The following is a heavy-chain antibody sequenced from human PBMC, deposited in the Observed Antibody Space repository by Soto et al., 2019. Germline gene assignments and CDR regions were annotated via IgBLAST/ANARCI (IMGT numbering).Heavy chain of an antibody. CDR1: GGSISSGGYY. CDR2: IYYSGST. CDR3: ARDALGYCSGCSCYGGYYGMDV. J-gene: IGHJ6*02. Sequence: QVQLQESGPGLVKPSQTLSLTCTVSGGSISSGGYYWSWIRQHPGKGLEWIGYIYYSGSTYYNPSPKSRVTVSVDTSNNQYSLKLSSVTAADTAVYYCARDALGYCSGCSCYGGYYGMDVWGQGTTVTVSS. D-gene: IGHD2-15*01. V-gene: IGHV4-31*03.